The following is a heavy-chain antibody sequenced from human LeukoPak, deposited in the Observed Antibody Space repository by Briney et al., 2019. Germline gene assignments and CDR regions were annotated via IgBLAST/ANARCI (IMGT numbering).Heavy chain of an antibody. CDR3: AKGQYDFWSGYDY. CDR1: GFTFSSYS. J-gene: IGHJ4*02. CDR2: VTSSSSTI. V-gene: IGHV3-48*01. Sequence: GGSLRLSCAASGFTFSSYSMNWVRQAPGKGLEWISYVTSSSSTIYYADSVKGRFTISRDNAKNSLYLQMNSLRAEDMALYYCAKGQYDFWSGYDYWGQGTLVTVSS. D-gene: IGHD3-3*01.